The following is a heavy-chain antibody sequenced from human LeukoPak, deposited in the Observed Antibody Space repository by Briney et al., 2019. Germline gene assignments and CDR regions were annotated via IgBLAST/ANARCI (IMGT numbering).Heavy chain of an antibody. CDR3: AKDPGVVPAHYFDY. D-gene: IGHD2-2*01. CDR2: IGTAGDT. J-gene: IGHJ4*02. V-gene: IGHV3-13*01. CDR1: GFTFSSYD. Sequence: GGSLRLSCAASGFTFSSYDMHWVRQATGKGLEWVSAIGTAGDTYYPGSVKGRFTISRDNSKNTLSLQMNSLRAEDTAVYYCAKDPGVVPAHYFDYWGQGTLVTVSS.